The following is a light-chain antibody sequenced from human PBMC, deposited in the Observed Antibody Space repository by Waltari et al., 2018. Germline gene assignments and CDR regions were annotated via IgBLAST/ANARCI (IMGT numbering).Light chain of an antibody. V-gene: IGLV1-40*01. CDR2: GTS. CDR3: QSYDSSLSGSRV. J-gene: IGLJ1*01. Sequence: QSVLTQPPSVSGAPGQRVTISCTGSSSNIGAGYDVHWYQQLPGTAPKPLNYGTSNRPSGVPDRFSGSKSGTSASLAITGLQAEDEADYYCQSYDSSLSGSRVFGTGTKVTVL. CDR1: SSNIGAGYD.